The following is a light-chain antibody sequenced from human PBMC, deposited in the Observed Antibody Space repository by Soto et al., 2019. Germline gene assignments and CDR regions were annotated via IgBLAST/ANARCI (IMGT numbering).Light chain of an antibody. CDR3: QQLNSYPIT. Sequence: IQLTQSPSSLSASVGDRVTITCRASQGISSYLAWYQQKPGKAPKLLIYAASTLQSGVPSRFSGSGSGTDFTLTSSSVQPEDFATYYCQQLNSYPITFGQGTRLEIK. CDR2: AAS. J-gene: IGKJ5*01. CDR1: QGISSY. V-gene: IGKV1-9*01.